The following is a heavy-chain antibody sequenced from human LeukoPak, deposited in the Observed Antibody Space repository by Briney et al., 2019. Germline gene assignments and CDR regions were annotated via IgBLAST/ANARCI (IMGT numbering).Heavy chain of an antibody. J-gene: IGHJ5*02. Sequence: PGGSLRLSCAASGFTFSSYAMSWVRQAPGKGLEWVPAISGSGGSTYYADSVKGRFTISRDNSKNTLYLQMNSLRAEDTAVYYCAKVRHLMVAAAGTNWFDPWGQGTLVTVSS. CDR3: AKVRHLMVAAAGTNWFDP. CDR1: GFTFSSYA. CDR2: ISGSGGST. D-gene: IGHD6-13*01. V-gene: IGHV3-23*01.